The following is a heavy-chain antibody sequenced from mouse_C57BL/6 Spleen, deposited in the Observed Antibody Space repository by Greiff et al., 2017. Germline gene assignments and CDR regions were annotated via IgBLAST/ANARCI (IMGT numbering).Heavy chain of an antibody. CDR2: ISYSGST. Sequence: VQLKESGPGMVKPSQSLSLTCTVTGYSITSGYDWHWIRHFPGNKLEWMGYISYSGSTNYNPSLKSRISITHDTSKNHFFLKLNSVTTEDTATYYCARGENWAWFAYWGQGTLVTVSA. V-gene: IGHV3-1*01. CDR3: ARGENWAWFAY. CDR1: GYSITSGYD. D-gene: IGHD4-1*01. J-gene: IGHJ3*01.